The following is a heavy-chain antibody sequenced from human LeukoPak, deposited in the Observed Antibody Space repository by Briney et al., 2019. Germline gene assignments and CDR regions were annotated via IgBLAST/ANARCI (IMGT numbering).Heavy chain of an antibody. D-gene: IGHD4-17*01. Sequence: SGGSLRLPCAASGFTFDDYAMHWVRQAPGKGLEWVSGISWNSGSIGYADSVKGRFTISRDNAKNSLYLQMNSLRAEDTALYYCAKVGGTYGDYPDYWGQGTLVTVSS. V-gene: IGHV3-9*01. J-gene: IGHJ4*02. CDR3: AKVGGTYGDYPDY. CDR1: GFTFDDYA. CDR2: ISWNSGSI.